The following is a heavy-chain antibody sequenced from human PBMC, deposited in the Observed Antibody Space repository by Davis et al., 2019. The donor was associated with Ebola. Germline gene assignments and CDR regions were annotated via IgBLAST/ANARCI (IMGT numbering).Heavy chain of an antibody. CDR2: INPNSGGT. Sequence: ASVKVSCKASGYTFTGYYMHWVRQAPGQGLEWMGWINPNSGGTNYAQKFQGRVTMTRDTSTSTVYMELSSLRSEDTAVYYCARDNGQWLVLGSLQHWGQGTLVTVSS. D-gene: IGHD6-19*01. J-gene: IGHJ1*01. CDR1: GYTFTGYY. CDR3: ARDNGQWLVLGSLQH. V-gene: IGHV1-2*02.